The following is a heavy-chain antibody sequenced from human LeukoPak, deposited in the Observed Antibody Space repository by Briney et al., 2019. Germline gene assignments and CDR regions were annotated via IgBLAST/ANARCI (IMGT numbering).Heavy chain of an antibody. CDR3: AHTLYCAGAHCPLFHH. V-gene: IGHV2-5*02. D-gene: IGHD2-21*01. Sequence: SGPTVVKPTQTLTLTCSFSGFSLATGGVGVGWLRQSPGKALEWLALIYWDDDKRYYPSLRSRLTVTKDASKNQVVLEMTNMAPSDTATYYCAHTLYCAGAHCPLFHHWGRGLLVTVSS. CDR2: IYWDDDK. J-gene: IGHJ4*02. CDR1: GFSLATGGVG.